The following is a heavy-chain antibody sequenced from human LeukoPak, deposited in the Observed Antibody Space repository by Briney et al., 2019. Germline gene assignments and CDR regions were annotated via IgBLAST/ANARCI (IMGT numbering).Heavy chain of an antibody. Sequence: GGSLRLSCAASGFTVSSNNMSWVRQAPGKGLEWVSVIYSGGSTYYADSVKGRFTISRDNSKNTLYLQMNSLRAEDTAVYYCASQTSVKYYFDYWGQGTLVTVSS. D-gene: IGHD4-17*01. V-gene: IGHV3-53*01. CDR2: IYSGGST. J-gene: IGHJ4*02. CDR3: ASQTSVKYYFDY. CDR1: GFTVSSNN.